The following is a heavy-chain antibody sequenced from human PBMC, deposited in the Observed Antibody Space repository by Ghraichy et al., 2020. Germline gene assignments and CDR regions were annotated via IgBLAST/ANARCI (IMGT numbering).Heavy chain of an antibody. CDR3: ARVSDSSGYYFQAFDI. CDR1: GFIVSSNY. V-gene: IGHV3-53*04. Sequence: GGSLRLSCAASGFIVSSNYMSWVRQAPGKGLEWVSVIYSGGSTYYADSVKGRFTISRHNSKNTLYLQMNSLRAEDTAVYYCARVSDSSGYYFQAFDIWGQGTMVTVSS. D-gene: IGHD3-22*01. CDR2: IYSGGST. J-gene: IGHJ3*02.